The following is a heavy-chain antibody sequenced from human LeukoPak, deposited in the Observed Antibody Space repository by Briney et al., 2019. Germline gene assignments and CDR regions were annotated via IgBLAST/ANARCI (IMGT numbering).Heavy chain of an antibody. CDR2: ISSSGNTV. Sequence: PGGSLRLSCAASGFDLGHYEVNWVRQAPGKGLEWVSYISSSGNTVYYADSVKGRFTISRDNAKNSLYLQMNSLRAEDTAVYYCARDWVGAAREPSFDYWGQGTLVTVSS. D-gene: IGHD1-26*01. V-gene: IGHV3-48*03. CDR3: ARDWVGAAREPSFDY. J-gene: IGHJ4*02. CDR1: GFDLGHYE.